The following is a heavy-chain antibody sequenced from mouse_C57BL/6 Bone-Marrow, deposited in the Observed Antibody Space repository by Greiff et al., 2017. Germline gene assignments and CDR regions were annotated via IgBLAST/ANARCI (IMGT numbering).Heavy chain of an antibody. Sequence: EVKLLESGGGLVQPKGSLKLSCAASGFSFNTYAMNWVRQAPGKGLEWVARIRRKCNNYATYYADSVKDRFTISRDDSESMLYLQMNTLKTEDTAMYYCVRCCSYGYFDYWGQGTTLTVSS. CDR2: IRRKCNNYAT. D-gene: IGHD1-1*01. J-gene: IGHJ2*01. V-gene: IGHV10-1*01. CDR1: GFSFNTYA. CDR3: VRCCSYGYFDY.